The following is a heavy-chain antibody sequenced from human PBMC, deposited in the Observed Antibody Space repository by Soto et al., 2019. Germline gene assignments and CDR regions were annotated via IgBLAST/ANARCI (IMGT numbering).Heavy chain of an antibody. CDR2: IYPGDSDT. V-gene: IGHV5-51*01. Sequence: GESLKISCKGSGYSFTSYWIGWVRQMHGKGLEWMGIIYPGDSDTRYSPSFQGQVTISADTSISTAYLQWSSLKASDTAMYDCARLGADDAFDIWGQGTMVTVSS. J-gene: IGHJ3*02. D-gene: IGHD3-16*01. CDR1: GYSFTSYW. CDR3: ARLGADDAFDI.